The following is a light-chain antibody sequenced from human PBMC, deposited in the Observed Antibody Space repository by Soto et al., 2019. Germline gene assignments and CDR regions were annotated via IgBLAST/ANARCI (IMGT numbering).Light chain of an antibody. J-gene: IGLJ1*01. CDR1: SSNIGADYE. CDR3: QSYDSTLQGCV. V-gene: IGLV1-40*01. CDR2: GNT. Sequence: QSVLTQPPSVSGAPGQRVTISCTGGSSNIGADYEVHWYQQLPGTAPKLLIYGNTNRPSGVPDRFSGSKSGSSASLAITGLQAEDESKYYRQSYDSTLQGCVFVTATKVTVL.